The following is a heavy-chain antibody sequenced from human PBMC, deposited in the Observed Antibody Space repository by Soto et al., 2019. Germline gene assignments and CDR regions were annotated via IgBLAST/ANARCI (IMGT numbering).Heavy chain of an antibody. J-gene: IGHJ3*01. CDR3: AEMMWLRDYRGRLWTYPDSRDAFDF. V-gene: IGHV1-69*02. CDR1: GGTFSSYT. CDR2: IIPILGIA. Sequence: QVQLVQSGAEVKKPGSSVKVSCKASGGTFSSYTISWVRQAPGQGLEWMGRIIPILGIANYAQKFQGRVTITADKSTGTDYKKLSSLRTEETAVYYCAEMMWLRDYRGRLWTYPDSRDAFDFGSKGTMVTVSS. D-gene: IGHD5-12*01.